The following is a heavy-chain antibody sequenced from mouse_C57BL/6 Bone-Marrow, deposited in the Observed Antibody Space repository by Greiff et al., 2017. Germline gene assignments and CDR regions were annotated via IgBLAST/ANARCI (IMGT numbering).Heavy chain of an antibody. Sequence: QVQLQQPGAELVRPGSSVKLSCKASGYTFTSYWMHWVKQRPIQGLEWIGNIDPSDSATHYNQKFKDKATLTVDKSSSTTYMQLSSLTSEDSAVYYCARPDCWGQGTTLTVSS. CDR1: GYTFTSYW. J-gene: IGHJ2*01. CDR3: ARPDC. CDR2: IDPSDSAT. V-gene: IGHV1-52*01.